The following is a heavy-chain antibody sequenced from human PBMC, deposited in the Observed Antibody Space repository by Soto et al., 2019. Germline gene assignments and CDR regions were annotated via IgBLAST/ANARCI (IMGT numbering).Heavy chain of an antibody. V-gene: IGHV4-30-2*01. J-gene: IGHJ5*02. CDR2: ISQSGAT. Sequence: SETLSLTCAVSGGPITSGAYSWGWIRQPPGKVLEWLGYISQSGATSYNPSLDRRVTISIDTSKNACSLNLSSVTADDTAVDYCARGNWNIEEMIYGFYFEPWGPGTLGTGSS. CDR1: GGPITSGAYS. D-gene: IGHD1-20*01. CDR3: ARGNWNIEEMIYGFYFEP.